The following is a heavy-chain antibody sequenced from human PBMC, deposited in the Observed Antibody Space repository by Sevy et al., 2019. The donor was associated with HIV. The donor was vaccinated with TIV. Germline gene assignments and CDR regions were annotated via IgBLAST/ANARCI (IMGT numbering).Heavy chain of an antibody. CDR3: ARAVAVAGMLEGDY. J-gene: IGHJ4*02. D-gene: IGHD6-19*01. CDR1: GYTFTSYG. CDR2: ISAYNGNT. Sequence: ASVKVSCKASGYTFTSYGISWVRQAPGQGLEWMGWISAYNGNTNYALKLQGRVTMTTDTSTSTAYMELRSLRSDDTAVYYCARAVAVAGMLEGDYWGQGTLVTVSS. V-gene: IGHV1-18*04.